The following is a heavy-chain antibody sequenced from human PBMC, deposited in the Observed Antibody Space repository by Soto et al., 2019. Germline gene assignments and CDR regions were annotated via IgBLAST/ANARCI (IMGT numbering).Heavy chain of an antibody. V-gene: IGHV1-18*01. J-gene: IGHJ4*02. CDR3: ARDYRNSVYDYPRIDY. Sequence: ASVKVSCKTSGYTFTSYGLTWVRQAPGQGLEWMGRISTDNGNTDYTQKVQGRVTLTTDTSTNTAYLELRSLRSDDTAVYYCARDYRNSVYDYPRIDYSGQGTLVTVSS. D-gene: IGHD5-12*01. CDR1: GYTFTSYG. CDR2: ISTDNGNT.